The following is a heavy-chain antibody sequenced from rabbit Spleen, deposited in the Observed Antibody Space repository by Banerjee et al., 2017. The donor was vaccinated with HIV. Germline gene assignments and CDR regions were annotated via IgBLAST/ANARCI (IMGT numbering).Heavy chain of an antibody. V-gene: IGHV1S7*01. J-gene: IGHJ4*01. CDR2: IVPIFGVT. Sequence: QLVESGGGLVQPGGSLKLSCKASGFDFSTYSMSWVRQAPGKGLEWIGYIVPIFGVTYYANWVNGRFTISSHNAQNTLYLQLNSLTAADTATYFCARDLTSVIGWNFNLWGPGTLVTVS. CDR3: ARDLTSVIGWNFNL. D-gene: IGHD1-1*01. CDR1: GFDFSTYS.